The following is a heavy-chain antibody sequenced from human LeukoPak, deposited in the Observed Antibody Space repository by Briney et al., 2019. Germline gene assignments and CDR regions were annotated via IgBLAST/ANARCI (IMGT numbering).Heavy chain of an antibody. D-gene: IGHD4-17*01. CDR1: GFSFSYYG. CDR2: ISHDGSDT. V-gene: IGHV3-30*18. CDR3: AKGKRRSLYGDYEFFDY. Sequence: GRSLRLSCAASGFSFSYYGMHWVRQAPGQGLEWVAVISHDGSDTFYGGFVKGRFTISRDNSKNTVFLQMNSLRDEDTAVYYCAKGKRRSLYGDYEFFDYWGQGTLVTVSS. J-gene: IGHJ4*02.